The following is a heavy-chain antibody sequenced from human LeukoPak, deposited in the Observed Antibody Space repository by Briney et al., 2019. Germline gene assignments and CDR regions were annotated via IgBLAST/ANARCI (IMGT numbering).Heavy chain of an antibody. Sequence: ASVKVSCKASGYTFTSYGISWVRQAPGQGLEWMGWISAYNGNTNYAQKLQGRVTMTTDTSTSTAYMELSSLRSEDTAVYFCATDGTGSSSSLWTYWGQGTLVTVSS. CDR1: GYTFTSYG. D-gene: IGHD6-13*01. V-gene: IGHV1-18*01. CDR3: ATDGTGSSSSLWTY. J-gene: IGHJ4*02. CDR2: ISAYNGNT.